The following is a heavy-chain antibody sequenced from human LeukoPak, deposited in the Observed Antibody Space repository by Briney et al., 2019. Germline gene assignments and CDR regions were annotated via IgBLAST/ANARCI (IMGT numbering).Heavy chain of an antibody. CDR1: GGSFSGYY. CDR3: ARALIERVYYYGSGSPDYFDY. D-gene: IGHD3-10*01. Sequence: SETLSLTCAVYGGSFSGYYWSWIRQPPGKGLEWIGEINHSGSTNYNPSLKSRVTISVDTSKNQFSLKLSSVTAADTAVYYCARALIERVYYYGSGSPDYFDYWGQGTLVTVSS. J-gene: IGHJ4*02. V-gene: IGHV4-34*01. CDR2: INHSGST.